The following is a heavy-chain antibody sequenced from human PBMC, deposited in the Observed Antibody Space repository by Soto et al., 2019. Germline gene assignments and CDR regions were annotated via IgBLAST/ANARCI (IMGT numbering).Heavy chain of an antibody. J-gene: IGHJ6*02. V-gene: IGHV4-59*01. Sequence: SETLSLTCIVSGGSISSYYWSWFRQHPGKGLEWIGYIYYSGSTNYNPSLKSRVTISVDTSKNQFSLKLSSVTAADTAVYYCAREGEQTYYYDSSGYRSYYYYGMDVWGQGTTVTVSS. CDR3: AREGEQTYYYDSSGYRSYYYYGMDV. CDR1: GGSISSYY. D-gene: IGHD3-22*01. CDR2: IYYSGST.